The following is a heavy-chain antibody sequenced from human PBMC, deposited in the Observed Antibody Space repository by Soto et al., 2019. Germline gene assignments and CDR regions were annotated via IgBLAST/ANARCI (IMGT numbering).Heavy chain of an antibody. Sequence: GGSLRLSCAASGFTFSSYAMSWVRQAPGKGLEWVSAISGSGGSTYYADSVKGRFTISRDNSKNTLYLQMNSLRAEDTAVYYCAKDLWQWLDAPFGYYFDYWGQGTLVTVSS. D-gene: IGHD6-19*01. CDR3: AKDLWQWLDAPFGYYFDY. V-gene: IGHV3-23*01. CDR1: GFTFSSYA. CDR2: ISGSGGST. J-gene: IGHJ4*02.